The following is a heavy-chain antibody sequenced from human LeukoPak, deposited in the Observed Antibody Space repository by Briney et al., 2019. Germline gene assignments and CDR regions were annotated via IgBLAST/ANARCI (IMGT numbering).Heavy chain of an antibody. CDR2: INPNSGGT. Sequence: ASVKVSCRGSGYTFTGYYIHWVRQAPGQGLGWMGWINPNSGGTDYAQKFQGRVTMTRDTSISTAYVELSSLRSDDTAVYYCARGRYCSDGNCYADYFDPWGQGTLVTVSS. CDR3: ARGRYCSDGNCYADYFDP. V-gene: IGHV1-2*02. D-gene: IGHD2-15*01. CDR1: GYTFTGYY. J-gene: IGHJ5*02.